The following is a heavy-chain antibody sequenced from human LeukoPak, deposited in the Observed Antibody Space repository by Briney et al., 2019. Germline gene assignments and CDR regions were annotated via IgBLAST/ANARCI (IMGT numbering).Heavy chain of an antibody. V-gene: IGHV4-4*07. D-gene: IGHD2-2*01. CDR3: ARHSVVPAASDYMDV. J-gene: IGHJ6*03. CDR1: GGSISSYY. Sequence: SETLSLTCTVSGGSISSYYWSWIRQPAGKGLGWIGHIYTSGSTNYNPSLKSRVTISVDTSKNQFSLKLSSVTAADTAVYYCARHSVVPAASDYMDVWGKGTTVTVSS. CDR2: IYTSGST.